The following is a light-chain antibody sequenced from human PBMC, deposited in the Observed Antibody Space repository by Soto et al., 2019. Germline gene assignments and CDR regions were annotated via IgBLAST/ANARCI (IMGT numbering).Light chain of an antibody. CDR2: EVS. CDR3: SSYAGSNNYV. V-gene: IGLV2-8*01. Sequence: SALTQPPSASGSPGQSVTISCIGTSSDVGGYNYVSWYQQHPGKAPKLMIYEVSKRPSGVPDRFSGSKSGNTASLTVSGLQAEDEADYYCSSYAGSNNYVFGTGTKVTVL. J-gene: IGLJ1*01. CDR1: SSDVGGYNY.